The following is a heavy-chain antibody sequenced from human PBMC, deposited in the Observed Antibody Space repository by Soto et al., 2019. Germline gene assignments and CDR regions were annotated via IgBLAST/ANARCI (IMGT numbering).Heavy chain of an antibody. Sequence: PLETLSLTCTVSGGSISSYYWSWIRQPPGKGLEWIGYIYYSGSTNYNPSPKSRVTISVDTSKNQFSLKLSSVTAADTAVYYCASGGRSYCSGGSCYDLFDYWGQGTLVTVS. J-gene: IGHJ4*02. CDR1: GGSISSYY. V-gene: IGHV4-59*01. CDR2: IYYSGST. CDR3: ASGGRSYCSGGSCYDLFDY. D-gene: IGHD2-15*01.